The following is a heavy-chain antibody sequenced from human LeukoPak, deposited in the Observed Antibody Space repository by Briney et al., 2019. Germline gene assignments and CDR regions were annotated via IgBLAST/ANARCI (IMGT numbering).Heavy chain of an antibody. D-gene: IGHD2-15*01. J-gene: IGHJ2*01. CDR1: GGSISSSSYY. CDR2: IYYRGST. CDR3: ARDLVVAATPGGPAFNWYFDL. V-gene: IGHV4-39*07. Sequence: PSETLSLTCTVSGGSISSSSYYWGWIRQPPGKGLEWIGSIYYRGSTYYNPSLKSRVTMSVDTSKNQFSLKLSSVTAADTAVYYCARDLVVAATPGGPAFNWYFDLWGRGTLVTVSS.